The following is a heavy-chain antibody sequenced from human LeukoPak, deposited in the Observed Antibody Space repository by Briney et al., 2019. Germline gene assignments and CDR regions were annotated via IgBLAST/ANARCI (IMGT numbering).Heavy chain of an antibody. Sequence: PGGSLRLSCAASGFTFSSYWMSWVRQAPGKGLEWVANIKQDGSEKYYVDSVKGRFTISRDNAKNSLYLQMNSLRPEDTALYYCAKGNRYYDSDHIDYWGQGTLVSVSS. J-gene: IGHJ4*02. V-gene: IGHV3-7*03. CDR3: AKGNRYYDSDHIDY. CDR1: GFTFSSYW. CDR2: IKQDGSEK. D-gene: IGHD3-22*01.